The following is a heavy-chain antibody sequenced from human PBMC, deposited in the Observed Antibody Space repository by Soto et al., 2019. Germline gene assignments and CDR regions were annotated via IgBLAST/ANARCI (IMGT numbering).Heavy chain of an antibody. CDR1: GGSISSYY. V-gene: IGHV4-59*01. CDR2: IYYSGST. CDR3: ARTGITIFGVVTSYGMDV. Sequence: QVQLQESGPGLVKPSETLSLTCTVSGGSISSYYWSWIRQPPGKGLEWIGYIYYSGSTNYNLSLKSRVTISVDTSKNQFSLKLSSVTAADTAVYYCARTGITIFGVVTSYGMDVWGQGTTVTVSS. J-gene: IGHJ6*02. D-gene: IGHD3-3*01.